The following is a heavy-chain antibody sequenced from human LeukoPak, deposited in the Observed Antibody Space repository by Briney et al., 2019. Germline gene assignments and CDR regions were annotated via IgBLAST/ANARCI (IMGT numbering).Heavy chain of an antibody. Sequence: GGSLRLSCVASGFTFRSYALSWVRQAPGKGLEWVSTIGDSGSVTFAADAVKGRSTISRDNSKNTMYLQMDSLRVVDTAVYYCAKVTRELDYSMDVWGQGTTVTVSS. CDR3: AKVTRELDYSMDV. J-gene: IGHJ6*02. CDR2: IGDSGSVT. V-gene: IGHV3-23*01. CDR1: GFTFRSYA.